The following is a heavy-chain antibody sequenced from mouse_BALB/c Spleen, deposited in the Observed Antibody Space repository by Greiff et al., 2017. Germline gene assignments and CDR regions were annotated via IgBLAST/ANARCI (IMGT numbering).Heavy chain of an antibody. Sequence: VQLQQSGPGLVKPSQSLSLTCTVTGYSITSDSAWNWIRQFPGNKLEWMGYISYSGSTSYNPSLKSRISITRDTSKNQFSLQLNSVTTEDTDTYNCAREGYYVMEYWGEGTSVTVSS. CDR3: AREGYYVMEY. CDR1: GYSITSDSA. J-gene: IGHJ4*01. CDR2: ISYSGST. V-gene: IGHV3-2*02.